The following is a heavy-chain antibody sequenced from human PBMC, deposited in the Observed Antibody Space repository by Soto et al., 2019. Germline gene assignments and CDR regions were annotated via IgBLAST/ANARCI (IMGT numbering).Heavy chain of an antibody. V-gene: IGHV3-23*01. CDR2: ISGSGGSA. CDR1: GFTLSSYA. Sequence: EVQLLESGGGLVQPGGSLRLSCAASGFTLSSYAMTWVRQAPGKGLEWVSTISGSGGSAYYADSVKGRFTISRDNSKNMLYLQMNNLRAEETAIYYCARPDIELVAVAGSAFYIWGQGTLVTVSS. CDR3: ARPDIELVAVAGSAFYI. D-gene: IGHD2-15*01. J-gene: IGHJ3*02.